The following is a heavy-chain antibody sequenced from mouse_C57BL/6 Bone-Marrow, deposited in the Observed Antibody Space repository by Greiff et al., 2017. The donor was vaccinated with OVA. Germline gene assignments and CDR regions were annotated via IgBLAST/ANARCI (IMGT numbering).Heavy chain of an antibody. Sequence: DVQLQESGPGLVKPSQSLSLTCSVTGYSITSGYYWNWIRQFPGNKLEWMGYISYDGSNNYNPSLKNRISITRDTSKNQFFLKLNSVTTEDTATYYCARSYDSIDYWGQGTTLTVSS. V-gene: IGHV3-6*01. CDR2: ISYDGSN. CDR3: ARSYDSIDY. CDR1: GYSITSGYY. J-gene: IGHJ2*01. D-gene: IGHD2-4*01.